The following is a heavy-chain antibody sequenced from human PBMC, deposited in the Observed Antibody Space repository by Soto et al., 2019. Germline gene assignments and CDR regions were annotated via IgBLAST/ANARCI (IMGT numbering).Heavy chain of an antibody. V-gene: IGHV2-5*02. Sequence: QITLKESGPTLVKPTQTLTLTCTFSGFSLSTSEVGVGWIRQPPGKALQWLALIYGDDDKRYSPSLKSRLTINKDTSKNQVVLTMTNMDPVDTATYYCAHEPGIAVTTNWFDPWGQGIRVTVSS. CDR3: AHEPGIAVTTNWFDP. CDR1: GFSLSTSEVG. D-gene: IGHD6-19*01. CDR2: IYGDDDK. J-gene: IGHJ5*02.